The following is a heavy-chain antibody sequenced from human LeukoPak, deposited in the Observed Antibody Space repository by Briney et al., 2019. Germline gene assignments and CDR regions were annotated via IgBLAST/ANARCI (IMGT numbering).Heavy chain of an antibody. CDR3: ARLQLGHYFDY. CDR1: GGSISSSSYY. J-gene: IGHJ4*02. Sequence: SETLSLTCTVSGGSISSSSYYWGWIRQPPGKGLEWIGSIYYSGSTYYNPSPKSRVTISVDTSKNQFSLKLSSVTAADTAVYYCARLQLGHYFDYWGQGTLVTVSS. V-gene: IGHV4-39*01. CDR2: IYYSGST. D-gene: IGHD7-27*01.